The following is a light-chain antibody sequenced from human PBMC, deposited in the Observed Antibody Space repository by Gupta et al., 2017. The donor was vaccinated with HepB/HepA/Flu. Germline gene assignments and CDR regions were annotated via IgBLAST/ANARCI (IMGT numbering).Light chain of an antibody. Sequence: EIVMTQSPATLSVSPGERAVLSCRASQRISSNLVWYQPKPGQAPRLLIYDASSRASGIPARFSGSGSGTEFTLTISSLQSEDFAVFYCQQYNDWPRTFGQGTKVEVK. J-gene: IGKJ1*01. CDR3: QQYNDWPRT. CDR1: QRISSN. V-gene: IGKV3-15*01. CDR2: DAS.